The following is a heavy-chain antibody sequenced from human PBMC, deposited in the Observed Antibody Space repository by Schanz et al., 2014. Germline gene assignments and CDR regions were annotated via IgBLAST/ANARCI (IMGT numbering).Heavy chain of an antibody. J-gene: IGHJ5*02. CDR3: AKDMNREATAPES. Sequence: EVQLVESEGGLVQPGGSLRLSCEGSGFTFSSSSMNWVRQAPGKGLEWVSAINTADTTYYADSVKGRFTVSRDNSKNTVYLHMNSLRDEDTAVYYCAKDMNREATAPESWGQGTLVVVSS. V-gene: IGHV3-23*04. CDR2: INTADTT. D-gene: IGHD5-12*01. CDR1: GFTFSSSS.